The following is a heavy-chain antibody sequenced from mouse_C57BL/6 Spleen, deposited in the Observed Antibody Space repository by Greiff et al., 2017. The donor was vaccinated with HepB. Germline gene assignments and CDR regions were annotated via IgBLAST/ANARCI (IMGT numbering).Heavy chain of an antibody. Sequence: VQLQQSGPELVKPGASVKIPCKASGYAFSSSWMNWVKQRPGKGLEWIGRIYPGDGDTNYNGKFKGKATLTADKSSSTAYMQLSSLTSEDSAVYFCARDYYGSSRYWYFDVWGTGTTVTVSS. V-gene: IGHV1-82*01. J-gene: IGHJ1*03. CDR2: IYPGDGDT. CDR1: GYAFSSSW. CDR3: ARDYYGSSRYWYFDV. D-gene: IGHD1-1*01.